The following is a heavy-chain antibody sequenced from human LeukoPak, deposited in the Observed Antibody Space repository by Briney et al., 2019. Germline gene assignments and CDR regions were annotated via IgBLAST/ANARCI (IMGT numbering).Heavy chain of an antibody. J-gene: IGHJ3*02. CDR3: AKIEGYCSSTSCRNNGDAFDI. V-gene: IGHV3-30*02. CDR2: IRYDGSNK. Sequence: GGSLRLSCAASGFTFSSYGMHWVRQAPGKGLEWVAFIRYDGSNKYYADSVKGRFTISRDNSKNTLYLQMNSLRAEDTAVYYCAKIEGYCSSTSCRNNGDAFDIWGQGTMVTVSS. CDR1: GFTFSSYG. D-gene: IGHD2-2*01.